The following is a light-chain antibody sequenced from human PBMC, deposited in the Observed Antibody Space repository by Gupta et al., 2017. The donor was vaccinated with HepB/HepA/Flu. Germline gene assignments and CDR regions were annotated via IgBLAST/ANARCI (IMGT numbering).Light chain of an antibody. Sequence: EIVLTQSPGTLSLSPGERATLSCRASQSVNSNYLAWYQQKPGQAPSLLIYGASSRATGIPDRFSGSGSGTDFTLIISRLEPEDFAVYYCQQDDNAPSTFGQGTKVEIK. CDR1: QSVNSNY. V-gene: IGKV3-20*01. CDR3: QQDDNAPST. CDR2: GAS. J-gene: IGKJ1*01.